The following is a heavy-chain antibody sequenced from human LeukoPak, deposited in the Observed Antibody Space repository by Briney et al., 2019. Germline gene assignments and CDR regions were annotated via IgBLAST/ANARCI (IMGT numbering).Heavy chain of an antibody. Sequence: VASVKVSCKASGGTFSSYAINWVRQAPGQGLEWMGGIIPIFGTANYAQKFQGRVTITTDESTSTAYMEVSSLRTEDTAVYYCARVFARSGEVSGSYYYYWGQGTLVTVSS. CDR3: ARVFARSGEVSGSYYYY. CDR1: GGTFSSYA. D-gene: IGHD1-26*01. CDR2: IIPIFGTA. J-gene: IGHJ4*02. V-gene: IGHV1-69*05.